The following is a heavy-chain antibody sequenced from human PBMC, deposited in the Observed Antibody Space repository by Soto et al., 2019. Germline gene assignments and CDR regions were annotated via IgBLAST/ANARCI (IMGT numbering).Heavy chain of an antibody. CDR2: ISDSGDRT. CDR3: YLFCSDFDY. J-gene: IGHJ4*02. D-gene: IGHD3-3*01. Sequence: EVHLLESGGGLVQPGGSLRLSCAASGFSFISYAMSWVRQAPGKGLEWVSGISDSGDRTFYADSVKGRFTISRDNSKNTLHLQMSTLRAEDTAVYYCYLFCSDFDYWGQGTLVTVSS. V-gene: IGHV3-23*01. CDR1: GFSFISYA.